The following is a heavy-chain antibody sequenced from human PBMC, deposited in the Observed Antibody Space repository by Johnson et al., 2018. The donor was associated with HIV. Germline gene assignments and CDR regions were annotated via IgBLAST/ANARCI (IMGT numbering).Heavy chain of an antibody. Sequence: QVQLVESGGGVVQPGRSLRLSCAASGFTFSSYAMHWVRQAPGKGLEWVAVISYDGSNDYCADSVKCRFTISRDNSKNTLYLQMNSLRAEDTAVYYCAKKGGRYSSSHDAFDIWGQGTMVTVSS. CDR2: ISYDGSND. CDR1: GFTFSSYA. D-gene: IGHD6-6*01. V-gene: IGHV3-30*18. J-gene: IGHJ3*02. CDR3: AKKGGRYSSSHDAFDI.